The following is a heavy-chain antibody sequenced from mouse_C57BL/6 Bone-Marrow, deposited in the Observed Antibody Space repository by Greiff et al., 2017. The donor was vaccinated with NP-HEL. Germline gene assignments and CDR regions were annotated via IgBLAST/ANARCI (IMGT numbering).Heavy chain of an antibody. D-gene: IGHD2-5*01. CDR2: GQGLEWKG. J-gene: IGHJ3*01. CDR3: SEDSAVYYYACHSKHAWFAY. V-gene: IGHV1-87*01. Sequence: QVQLQQSGPELARRWASVKIFCQAVETGERGWRLVVGWADYWMQWVKQRPGQGLEWKGAIYPGHGVTSFNQKFKGKATLTADKASSTAYMQLSSLTSEDSAVYYYACHSKHAWFAYWGQGTLVTVSA. CDR1: ETGERGWR.